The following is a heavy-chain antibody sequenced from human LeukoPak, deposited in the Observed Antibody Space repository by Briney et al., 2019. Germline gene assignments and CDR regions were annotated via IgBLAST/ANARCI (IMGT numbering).Heavy chain of an antibody. Sequence: GGSLRLSCAASGFTFSSYAMSWVRQAPGKGLEWVSAISGSGGSTYYADSVKGRFTISRDNSKNTLYLQMNSLRAEDTAVYYCAKDYEPLVGVHRWGDWFDHWGQGTLVTVSS. D-gene: IGHD1-26*01. CDR1: GFTFSSYA. J-gene: IGHJ5*02. V-gene: IGHV3-23*01. CDR2: ISGSGGST. CDR3: AKDYEPLVGVHRWGDWFDH.